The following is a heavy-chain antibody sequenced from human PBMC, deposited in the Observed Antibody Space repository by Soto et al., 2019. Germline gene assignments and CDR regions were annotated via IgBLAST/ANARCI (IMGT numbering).Heavy chain of an antibody. CDR1: GGSISSSSYY. D-gene: IGHD2-2*01. CDR2: IYYSGST. V-gene: IGHV4-39*01. CDR3: ASSAVYYFDY. J-gene: IGHJ4*02. Sequence: SETLSLTCTVSGGSISSSSYYWGWIRQPPGKGLEWIGSIYYSGSTYYNPSLKSRVTISVDTSKNQFSLKLSSVTAADTAVYYCASSAVYYFDYWGQGTLVTVSS.